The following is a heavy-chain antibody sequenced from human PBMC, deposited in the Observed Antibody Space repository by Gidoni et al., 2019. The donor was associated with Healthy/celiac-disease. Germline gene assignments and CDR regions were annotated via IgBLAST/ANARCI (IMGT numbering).Heavy chain of an antibody. CDR3: TRDSEPYYYDSSGYNRIRAHY. CDR2: IRSKAYGGTT. Sequence: EVQLVESGGGLVQPGRSLRLPCTASAFTFGDYAMSWVRQAPGKGLEWVGFIRSKAYGGTTEYAASVKGRFTISRDDSKSIAYLQMNSLKTEDTAVYYCTRDSEPYYYDSSGYNRIRAHYWGQGTLVTVSS. CDR1: AFTFGDYA. D-gene: IGHD3-22*01. J-gene: IGHJ4*02. V-gene: IGHV3-49*04.